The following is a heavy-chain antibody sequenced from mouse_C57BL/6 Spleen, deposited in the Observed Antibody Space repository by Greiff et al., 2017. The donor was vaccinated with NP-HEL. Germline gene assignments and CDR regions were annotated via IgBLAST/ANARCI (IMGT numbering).Heavy chain of an antibody. CDR3: AVPSSVYGNYGWYFDV. Sequence: EVQLQQSGPELVKPGASVKMSCKASGYTFTDYNMHWVKQSHGKSLEWIGYINPNNGGTSYNQKFKGKATLTVNKSSSTAYMELRSLTSEDSAVYYCAVPSSVYGNYGWYFDVWGTRTTVTVSS. D-gene: IGHD2-1*01. CDR2: INPNNGGT. V-gene: IGHV1-22*01. CDR1: GYTFTDYN. J-gene: IGHJ1*03.